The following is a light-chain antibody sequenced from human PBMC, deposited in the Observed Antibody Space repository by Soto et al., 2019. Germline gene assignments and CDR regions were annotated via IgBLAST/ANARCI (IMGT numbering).Light chain of an antibody. V-gene: IGKV1-5*01. Sequence: DIQMTQSPSTLSASVGDRATITCRASQSISSWLAWYQQKPGKAPKLLIYDASSLESGVPSRFSGSGSGTEFPLTISSLQPDDFATYYCQQYNSYSYTFGQGTKLEIK. J-gene: IGKJ2*01. CDR1: QSISSW. CDR3: QQYNSYSYT. CDR2: DAS.